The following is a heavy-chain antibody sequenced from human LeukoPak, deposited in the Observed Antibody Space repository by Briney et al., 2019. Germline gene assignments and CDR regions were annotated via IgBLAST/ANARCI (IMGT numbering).Heavy chain of an antibody. D-gene: IGHD1-26*01. CDR2: IDWDDDK. V-gene: IGHV2-70*04. Sequence: SGPTLVNPTQTLTLTCTFSGFSLSPYAMGVSWIRQPPGKALQWLAHIDWDDDKFYSPSLKTRLTISKDTYKNQVVLTRPTMDPVDTATYFCARMLRSGGTGHYFDSWGQETLVTVSS. CDR1: GFSLSPYAMG. CDR3: ARMLRSGGTGHYFDS. J-gene: IGHJ4*02.